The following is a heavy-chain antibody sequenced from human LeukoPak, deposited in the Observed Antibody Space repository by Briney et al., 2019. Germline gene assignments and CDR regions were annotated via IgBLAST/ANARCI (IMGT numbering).Heavy chain of an antibody. V-gene: IGHV1-24*01. CDR1: GYTFTDSY. J-gene: IGHJ4*02. D-gene: IGHD3-10*01. CDR3: ATVVITMVRGVIITIFDY. Sequence: GASVKVSCKASGYTFTDSYIHWVRQAPGQGLEWIGWINPNGGETIYAQKFQGRVTMTEDTSTDTAYMELSSLRSEDTAVYYCATVVITMVRGVIITIFDYWGQGTLVTVSS. CDR2: INPNGGET.